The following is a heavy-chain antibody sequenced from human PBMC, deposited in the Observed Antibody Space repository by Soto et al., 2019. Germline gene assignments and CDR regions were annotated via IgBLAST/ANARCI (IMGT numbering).Heavy chain of an antibody. V-gene: IGHV4-4*02. CDR1: GGSISSSHW. Sequence: QVQLQESGPGLVKPSGTLSLTCAVSGGSISSSHWWNWVRQPPGKGLEWIGEIFHSGNTNYNPSLKSRVTISVDKSKNQFSLKLSSVTAADTAVYYCARTKPGDPWFDPWGQGTLVTVSS. D-gene: IGHD1-1*01. J-gene: IGHJ5*02. CDR3: ARTKPGDPWFDP. CDR2: IFHSGNT.